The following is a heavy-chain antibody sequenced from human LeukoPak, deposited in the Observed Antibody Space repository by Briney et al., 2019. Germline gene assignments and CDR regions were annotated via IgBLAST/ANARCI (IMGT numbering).Heavy chain of an antibody. Sequence: SETLSLTCTVCGGSISNSSYYWGWIRQPPGKGLEWIGIIYYSGTTYYNPSLRSRVTISVDTSKNQFSLKLSSVTAADTAVYYCARPRSGSYSYFDYWGQGTLVTVSS. CDR1: GGSISNSSYY. V-gene: IGHV4-39*01. J-gene: IGHJ4*02. CDR3: ARPRSGSYSYFDY. CDR2: IYYSGTT. D-gene: IGHD3-10*01.